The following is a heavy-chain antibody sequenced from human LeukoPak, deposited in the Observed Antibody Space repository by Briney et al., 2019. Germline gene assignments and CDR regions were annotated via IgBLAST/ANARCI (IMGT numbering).Heavy chain of an antibody. CDR3: ARGDHYYDSSGYYGY. J-gene: IGHJ4*02. V-gene: IGHV1-2*04. D-gene: IGHD3-22*01. CDR2: INPNSGGT. Sequence: ASVKVSCKASGYTFTGYYMHWVRQAPGQGLEWMGWINPNSGGTNYAQKFQGWVTMTRDTSISTAYMELSRLRSDDTAVYYCARGDHYYDSSGYYGYWGQGTLVTVSS. CDR1: GYTFTGYY.